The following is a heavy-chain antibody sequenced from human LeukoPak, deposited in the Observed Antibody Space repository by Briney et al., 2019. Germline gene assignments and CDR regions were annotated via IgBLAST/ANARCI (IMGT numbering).Heavy chain of an antibody. CDR1: GFTFSSYA. D-gene: IGHD2-21*02. CDR3: ARECGGDCYPAFDY. CDR2: ISYDGSNK. V-gene: IGHV3-30-3*01. J-gene: IGHJ4*02. Sequence: TGRSLRLSCAASGFTFSSYAMHWVRRAPGKGLEWVAVISYDGSNKYYADSVKGRFTISRDNSKNTLYLQMNSLRAEDTAVYYCARECGGDCYPAFDYWGQGTLVTVSS.